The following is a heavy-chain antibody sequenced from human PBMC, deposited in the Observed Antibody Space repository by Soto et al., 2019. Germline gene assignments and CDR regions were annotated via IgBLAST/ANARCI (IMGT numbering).Heavy chain of an antibody. CDR3: ARGVPYYGDYVVY. CDR1: GFTFSSYS. V-gene: IGHV3-48*01. Sequence: PWGSLRLSCAASGFTFSSYSMNWVRQAPGKGLEWVSYISSSSSTIYYADSVKGRFTISRDNAKNSLYLQMNSLRAEDTAVYYCARGVPYYGDYVVYWGQGTLVTVSS. J-gene: IGHJ4*02. D-gene: IGHD4-17*01. CDR2: ISSSSSTI.